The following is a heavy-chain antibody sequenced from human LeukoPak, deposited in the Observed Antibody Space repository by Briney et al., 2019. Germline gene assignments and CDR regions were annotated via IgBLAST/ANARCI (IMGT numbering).Heavy chain of an antibody. CDR2: IYHSGST. Sequence: GSLRLSCAASGFTFSSYAMTWVRQPPGKGLEWFGEIYHSGSTNYNPSLKSRVTISVDKSKNQFSLKLSSVTAADTAVYYCAKATVTAREIDYWGQGTLVTVSS. CDR1: GFTFSSYAM. CDR3: AKATVTAREIDY. J-gene: IGHJ4*02. V-gene: IGHV4-4*02. D-gene: IGHD4-17*01.